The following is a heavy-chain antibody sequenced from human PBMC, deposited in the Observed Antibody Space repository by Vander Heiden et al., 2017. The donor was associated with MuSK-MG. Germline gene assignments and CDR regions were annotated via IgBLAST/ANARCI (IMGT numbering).Heavy chain of an antibody. CDR3: ARDLGNTFGGVNARYMDV. CDR2: INPSGGST. Sequence: QVQLVQSGAEVKKPGASVKVSCKASGYTFTSYYMHWVRQAPGQGLEWMGIINPSGGSTSYAQKFQGRVTMTRDTSTSTVYMELSSLRSEDTAVYYCARDLGNTFGGVNARYMDVWGKGTTVTVSS. D-gene: IGHD3-16*01. J-gene: IGHJ6*03. CDR1: GYTFTSYY. V-gene: IGHV1-46*01.